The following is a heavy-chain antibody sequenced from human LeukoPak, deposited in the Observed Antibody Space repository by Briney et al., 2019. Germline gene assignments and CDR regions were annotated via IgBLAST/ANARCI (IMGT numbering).Heavy chain of an antibody. Sequence: SETLSLTCTVSGGSVSNGSYYWNWIRQPPGKGLEWIGYIYYSESTNYNPSLKSRVTISVDTSKNQFSLKLSSVTAADTAVYYCARAGEYCSSTSCYAVLGAFDIWGQGTMVTVSS. J-gene: IGHJ3*02. D-gene: IGHD2-2*01. V-gene: IGHV4-61*01. CDR1: GGSVSNGSYY. CDR2: IYYSEST. CDR3: ARAGEYCSSTSCYAVLGAFDI.